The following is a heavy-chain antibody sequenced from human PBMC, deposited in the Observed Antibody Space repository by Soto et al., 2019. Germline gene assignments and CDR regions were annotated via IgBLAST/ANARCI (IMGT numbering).Heavy chain of an antibody. CDR2: IYYSGST. CDR3: ARDDSNYVFDY. D-gene: IGHD4-4*01. Sequence: PSETLSLTCTVSGGSISSYYWSWIRQPPGKGLEWIGYIYYSGSTNYNPSLKSRVTISVDTSKNQFSLKLSPVTAADTAVYYCARDDSNYVFDYWGQGTLVTVSS. J-gene: IGHJ4*02. CDR1: GGSISSYY. V-gene: IGHV4-59*01.